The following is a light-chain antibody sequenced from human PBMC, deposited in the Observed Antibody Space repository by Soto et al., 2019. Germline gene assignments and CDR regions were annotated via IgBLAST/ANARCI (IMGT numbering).Light chain of an antibody. Sequence: QSALTQPPSASGSPGQSVTISCTGTSSDVGGYNFVSWYQQHPGKAPKLMIYEVNKRPSGVPDRFSGSKSGNTASLTVSGLQAEDEADYYCSSYAGRNIGVFGGGTKLTVL. CDR1: SSDVGGYNF. V-gene: IGLV2-8*01. CDR3: SSYAGRNIGV. CDR2: EVN. J-gene: IGLJ2*01.